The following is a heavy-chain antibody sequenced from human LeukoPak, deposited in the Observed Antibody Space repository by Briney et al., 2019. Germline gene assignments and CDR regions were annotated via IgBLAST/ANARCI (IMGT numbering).Heavy chain of an antibody. CDR1: GYTFTGYY. D-gene: IGHD6-19*01. CDR3: ARGHSSGSQKVSYNWFDP. CDR2: VNPNSGGT. J-gene: IGHJ5*02. V-gene: IGHV1-2*02. Sequence: ASVKVSCKASGYTFTGYYMHWVRQAPRQGLERMGCVNPNSGGTNYAQKFHGRVTMNRDTSISTAYMELGRLRSDDTAVYYCARGHSSGSQKVSYNWFDPWGQGTLVTVSS.